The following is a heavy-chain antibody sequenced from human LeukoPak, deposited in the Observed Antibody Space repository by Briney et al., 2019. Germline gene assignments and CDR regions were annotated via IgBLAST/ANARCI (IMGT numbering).Heavy chain of an antibody. V-gene: IGHV3-53*01. CDR3: ARVATLTPRIGAFDI. D-gene: IGHD4-17*01. Sequence: GGSLRLSCAASGFTFSSNYMSWVRQAPGKGLEWVSVIYSGGSTRYRESVKGRFTISRDNSKNTVYLQMNSLRAEDTAVYYCARVATLTPRIGAFDIWGQGTIFTVSS. CDR1: GFTFSSNY. J-gene: IGHJ3*02. CDR2: IYSGGST.